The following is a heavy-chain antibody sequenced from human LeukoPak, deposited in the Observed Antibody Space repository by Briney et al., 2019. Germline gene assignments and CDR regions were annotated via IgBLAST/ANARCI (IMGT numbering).Heavy chain of an antibody. D-gene: IGHD3-22*01. CDR1: GYTFTTYN. J-gene: IGHJ1*01. V-gene: IGHV1-18*01. CDR2: ISGYNGNT. Sequence: ASVKVSCKASGYTFTTYNINWVRQAPGQGLEWMGWISGYNGNTNYAQKLQGRVTMTTDTSTSTAYMELSRLRSDDTAVYYCARPSYDSSDYEYFQHWGQGTLVTVSS. CDR3: ARPSYDSSDYEYFQH.